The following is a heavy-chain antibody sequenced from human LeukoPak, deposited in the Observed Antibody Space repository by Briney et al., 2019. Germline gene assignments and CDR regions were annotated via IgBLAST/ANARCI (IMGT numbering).Heavy chain of an antibody. CDR3: ARAKQVVARIDY. D-gene: IGHD2-15*01. CDR1: GGFFSGYY. Sequence: SHTLSLICAFYGGFFSGYYWRWIRQPPGKGLEWIVEINHRGSTNHNTSLKVRVTITVDTSKNQSSLKLRLVTAADAAVYFCARAKQVVARIDYWGQGTLVTVSS. V-gene: IGHV4-34*01. J-gene: IGHJ4*02. CDR2: INHRGST.